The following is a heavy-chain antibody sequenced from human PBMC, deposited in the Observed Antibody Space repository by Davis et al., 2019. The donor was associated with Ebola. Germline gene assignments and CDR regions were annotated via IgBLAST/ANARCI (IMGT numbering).Heavy chain of an antibody. D-gene: IGHD3-10*01. Sequence: GESLKISCAASGFTFNGSAMHWVRQASGKGLEWVGRIRSKANSYATAYAASVKGRFTISRDDSKNTAYLQMNSLKTEDTAVYYCTCTWSSFDYWGQGTLVTVSS. V-gene: IGHV3-73*01. J-gene: IGHJ4*02. CDR2: IRSKANSYAT. CDR1: GFTFNGSA. CDR3: TCTWSSFDY.